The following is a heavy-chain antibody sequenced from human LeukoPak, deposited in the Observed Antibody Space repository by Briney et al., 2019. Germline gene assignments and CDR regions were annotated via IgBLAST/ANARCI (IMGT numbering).Heavy chain of an antibody. J-gene: IGHJ6*03. CDR1: GFTFNTYN. V-gene: IGHV3-48*01. CDR3: ARSTITMTYYYMDV. D-gene: IGHD4-11*01. CDR2: ISSTSSII. Sequence: PGGSLRLSCAASGFTFNTYNMNWVRQAPGKGLEWVSYISSTSSIIYYLDSVKGRFTISRDTAKNSLYLQMDSLRAEDTAVYYCARSTITMTYYYMDVWGKGTTVTVSS.